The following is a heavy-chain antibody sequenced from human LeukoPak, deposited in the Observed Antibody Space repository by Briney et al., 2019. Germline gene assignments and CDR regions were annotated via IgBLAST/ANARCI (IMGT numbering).Heavy chain of an antibody. CDR3: ARDQTSYYYGSGNSYYFDD. J-gene: IGHJ4*02. CDR1: GFTFSEYF. V-gene: IGHV3-11*01. D-gene: IGHD3-10*01. Sequence: PGGSLRLSRVASGFTFSEYFLSWVRQAPGKGLEWVSYISSSGSTIYYADSVKGRFTISRDNAKNSLYLQMNSLRAEDTAVYYCARDQTSYYYGSGNSYYFDDWGQGTLVTVSS. CDR2: ISSSGSTI.